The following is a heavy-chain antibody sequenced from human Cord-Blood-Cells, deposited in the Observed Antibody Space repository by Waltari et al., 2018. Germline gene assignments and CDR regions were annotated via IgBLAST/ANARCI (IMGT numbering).Heavy chain of an antibody. V-gene: IGHV4-59*01. J-gene: IGHJ4*02. Sequence: HAQLQESGPGLVKPSETLSLTCTAYGRSISSSYLPWIRQPPGKGLEWIGYIYYSGSTNYNPSLKSRVTISVDTSKNQFSLKLSSVTAADTAVYYCAREIGLGSGWFDYWGQGTLVTVSS. CDR2: IYYSGST. CDR1: GRSISSSY. CDR3: AREIGLGSGWFDY. D-gene: IGHD6-19*01.